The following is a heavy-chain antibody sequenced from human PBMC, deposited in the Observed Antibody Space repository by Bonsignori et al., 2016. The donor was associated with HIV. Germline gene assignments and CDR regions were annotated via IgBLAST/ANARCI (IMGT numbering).Heavy chain of an antibody. Sequence: WIRQPPGKGLEWIGYIYYSGSTYYNPSLKSRVTISVDTSKNQFSLKLSSVTAADTAVYYCARDGGLRYFDWLLNDAFDIWGQGTMVTVS. J-gene: IGHJ3*02. CDR2: IYYSGST. CDR3: ARDGGLRYFDWLLNDAFDI. V-gene: IGHV4-30-4*01. D-gene: IGHD3-9*01.